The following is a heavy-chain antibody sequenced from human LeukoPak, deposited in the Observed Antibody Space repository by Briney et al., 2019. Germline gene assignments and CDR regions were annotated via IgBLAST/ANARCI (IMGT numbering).Heavy chain of an antibody. V-gene: IGHV4-39*07. CDR1: GGSISSSSYY. CDR3: ARDHYGGSYHNNRAFDI. Sequence: SETLSLTCTVSGGSISSSSYYWGWIRQPPGKGLEWIGNIYYSGSTYYNPSLNSRVTISVDTSKNQFSLKLSSVTAADTAVYYCARDHYGGSYHNNRAFDIWGQGTMVTVSS. D-gene: IGHD1-26*01. J-gene: IGHJ3*02. CDR2: IYYSGST.